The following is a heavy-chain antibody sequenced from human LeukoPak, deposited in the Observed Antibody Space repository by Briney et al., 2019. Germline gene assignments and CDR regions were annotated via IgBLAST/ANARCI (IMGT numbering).Heavy chain of an antibody. V-gene: IGHV3-30-3*01. CDR3: AREWIQHPGFDY. CDR2: ISYDGSNK. D-gene: IGHD5-18*01. CDR1: GFTFSSYA. J-gene: IGHJ4*02. Sequence: GGSLRLSCAASGFTFSSYAMHWVRQAPGKGLEWVAVISYDGSNKYYADSVKGRFTISRDNSKNTLYLQMNSLRAEDTAVYYCAREWIQHPGFDYWGRGTLVTVSS.